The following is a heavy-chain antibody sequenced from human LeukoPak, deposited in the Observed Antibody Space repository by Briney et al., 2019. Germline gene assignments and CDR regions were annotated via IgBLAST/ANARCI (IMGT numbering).Heavy chain of an antibody. Sequence: SQTLSLTCAISGDSVSNNTTAWNWIRQSPSRGLEWLGRTYYRSKWFKGYAESVKSRITINPDTSKNQFSLQLNSVTPEDTAAYYCAKAYSISYWGQGTLVTVSS. CDR2: TYYRSKWFK. CDR1: GDSVSNNTTA. J-gene: IGHJ4*02. V-gene: IGHV6-1*01. CDR3: AKAYSISY. D-gene: IGHD3-3*02.